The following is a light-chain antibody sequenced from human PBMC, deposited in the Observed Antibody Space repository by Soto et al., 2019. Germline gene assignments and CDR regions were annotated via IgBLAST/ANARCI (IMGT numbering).Light chain of an antibody. CDR3: SSYTSSVTYV. V-gene: IGLV2-14*01. CDR1: SSDVGRYNY. Sequence: QSALTQPASVSGSPGQSITISCTGTSSDVGRYNYVSWYQQHPGKAPKLMIYEVSNRPSGVSNRFSGSKSGNTASLTISGLHSEDEADYYCSSYTSSVTYVFGTGTKVTVL. CDR2: EVS. J-gene: IGLJ1*01.